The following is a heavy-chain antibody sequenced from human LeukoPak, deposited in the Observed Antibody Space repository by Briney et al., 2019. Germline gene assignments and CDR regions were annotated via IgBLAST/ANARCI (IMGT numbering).Heavy chain of an antibody. J-gene: IGHJ4*02. D-gene: IGHD3-10*01. Sequence: PGGSLRLSCAASGFTSTTYWMSWVRQAPGKGLEWVANINQDGSEKYFVDSVKGRFTVSRDNAKNSLYLQMNSLRVEDTAVYYCAKVAKYYYGSETYYFFEHWGQGTPVTASS. V-gene: IGHV3-7*01. CDR3: AKVAKYYYGSETYYFFEH. CDR1: GFTSTTYW. CDR2: INQDGSEK.